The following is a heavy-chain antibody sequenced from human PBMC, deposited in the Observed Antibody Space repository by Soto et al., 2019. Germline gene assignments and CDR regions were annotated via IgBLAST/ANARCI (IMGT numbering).Heavy chain of an antibody. D-gene: IGHD6-6*01. V-gene: IGHV1-69*06. CDR2: IIPIFGTA. CDR3: ARDLAARPYYYYGMDV. J-gene: IGHJ6*02. CDR1: GGTFSSYS. Sequence: SVKVSCKASGGTFSSYSISWVRQAPVQGLEWMGGIIPIFGTANYAQKFQGRVTITADKSTSTAYMELSSLRSEDTAVYYCARDLAARPYYYYGMDVWGQGTTVTVSS.